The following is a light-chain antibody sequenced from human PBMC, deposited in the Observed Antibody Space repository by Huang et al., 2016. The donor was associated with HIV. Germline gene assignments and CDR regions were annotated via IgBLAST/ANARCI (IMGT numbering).Light chain of an antibody. Sequence: EVVMTQSPATLSVSPGERAPLSCRASQSVSTKLAWYQHKPGQAPRLLVYGASTRATGIPARFSGSGSGTEFTLTISSLQSEDFAVYYCQHYNNWPPFTFGPGTKVDIK. J-gene: IGKJ3*01. CDR1: QSVSTK. CDR2: GAS. CDR3: QHYNNWPPFT. V-gene: IGKV3-15*01.